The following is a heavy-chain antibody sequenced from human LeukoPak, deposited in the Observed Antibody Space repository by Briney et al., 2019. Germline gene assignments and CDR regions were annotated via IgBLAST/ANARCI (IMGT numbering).Heavy chain of an antibody. CDR3: ARVYCGTPNCYIGELYYYYYMDV. J-gene: IGHJ6*03. CDR2: MFHSSSA. V-gene: IGHV4-39*07. D-gene: IGHD2-2*02. Sequence: SETLSLTCTISGGSISTSDYFWGWIRQPPGRGLEWIGSMFHSSSAYYSPSLKSRVTISLGPSRNQFSLKLSSVTAADTAVYYCARVYCGTPNCYIGELYYYYYMDVWGKGTTVTVSS. CDR1: GGSISTSDYF.